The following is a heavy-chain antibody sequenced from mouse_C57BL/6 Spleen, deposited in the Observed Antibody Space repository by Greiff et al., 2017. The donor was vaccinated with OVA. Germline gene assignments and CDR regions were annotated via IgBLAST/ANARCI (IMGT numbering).Heavy chain of an antibody. D-gene: IGHD1-1*01. CDR3: ARETPYYYGSSYVGYFDV. V-gene: IGHV1-77*01. CDR2: IGPGSGST. CDR1: GYTFTDYY. Sequence: QVQLQQSGAELVKPGASVKISCKASGYTFTDYYINWVKQRPGQGLEWIGKIGPGSGSTYYNEKFKGKATLTADKSSSTAYMQLSSLTSEDSAVYFCARETPYYYGSSYVGYFDVWGTGTTVTVSS. J-gene: IGHJ1*03.